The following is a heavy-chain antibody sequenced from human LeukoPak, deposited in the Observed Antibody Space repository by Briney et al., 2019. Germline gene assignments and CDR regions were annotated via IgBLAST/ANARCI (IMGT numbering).Heavy chain of an antibody. Sequence: GGSLRLSCAASGFTFSSYAMSWVRQAPGKGLEWVSTISGSGGSKYYADSVKGRFTISRDNSKNTLYLQMNSLRAEDTAVYYCAKDPGPLTSAFYFDYWGQGTLVTVPS. CDR1: GFTFSSYA. D-gene: IGHD3-9*01. J-gene: IGHJ4*02. CDR3: AKDPGPLTSAFYFDY. CDR2: ISGSGGSK. V-gene: IGHV3-23*01.